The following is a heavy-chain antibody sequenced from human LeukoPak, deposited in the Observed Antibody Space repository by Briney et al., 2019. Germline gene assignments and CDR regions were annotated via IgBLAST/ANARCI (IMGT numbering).Heavy chain of an antibody. CDR1: GFTFSIYW. J-gene: IGHJ4*02. CDR3: AKVGVMRRSGWFGGDYFDF. CDR2: INSDGSST. V-gene: IGHV3-74*01. D-gene: IGHD6-19*01. Sequence: GGSLRLSCAASGFTFSIYWVHWVRQAPGKGLVWVSSINSDGSSTSYADSVKGRFTISRDNSKNTVSLEMNSLRAEDTAVYYCAKVGVMRRSGWFGGDYFDFWGQGTLVTVSS.